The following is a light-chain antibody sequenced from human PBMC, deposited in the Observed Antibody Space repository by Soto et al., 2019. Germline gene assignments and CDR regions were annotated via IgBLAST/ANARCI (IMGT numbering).Light chain of an antibody. CDR2: GAS. V-gene: IGKV3-20*01. CDR1: QSVTSTY. CDR3: QQYGSSHT. J-gene: IGKJ5*01. Sequence: EIVLTQSPGTLSLSPGERATLSRRASQSVTSTYLAWYQQKPGQAPRLLIYGASSRAIGIPDRFSGSVSGSDFILTINRLEPEDFAVYYCQQYGSSHTFGQGTRLEIK.